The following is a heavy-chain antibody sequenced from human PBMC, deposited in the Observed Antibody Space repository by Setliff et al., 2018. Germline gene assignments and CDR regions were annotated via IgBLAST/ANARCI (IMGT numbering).Heavy chain of an antibody. CDR3: ARGRNIAARLLDS. CDR2: ISGSGSA. V-gene: IGHV4-34*01. D-gene: IGHD6-6*01. J-gene: IGHJ4*02. CDR1: GGSFSNHY. Sequence: SETLSLTCAVSGGSFSNHYWTWIRQTPGKGLEWIGEISGSGSARSNPSLKSRLTISVDMSKNRVFLEVTSVTAADTAVYYCARGRNIAARLLDSWGQGALVTVSS.